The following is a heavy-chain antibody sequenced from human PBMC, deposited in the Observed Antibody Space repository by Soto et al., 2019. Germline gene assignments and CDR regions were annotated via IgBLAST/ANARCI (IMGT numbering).Heavy chain of an antibody. CDR2: IIPIFGTA. J-gene: IGHJ3*02. D-gene: IGHD3-22*01. Sequence: EASVKVSCKASGGTFSSYAISWVRQAPGQGLEWMGGIIPIFGTANYAQKFQGRVTITADESTSTAYMELSSLRSEDTAVYYCARHQGSYYDSSGYQMGGDAFDIWGQGTMVTVSS. CDR1: GGTFSSYA. V-gene: IGHV1-69*13. CDR3: ARHQGSYYDSSGYQMGGDAFDI.